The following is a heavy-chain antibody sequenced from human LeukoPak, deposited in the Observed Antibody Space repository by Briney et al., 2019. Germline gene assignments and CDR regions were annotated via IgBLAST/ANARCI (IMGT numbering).Heavy chain of an antibody. D-gene: IGHD2-2*01. J-gene: IGHJ4*02. CDR2: IKQDGSEK. Sequence: GGSLRLSCAASGFTFSTYCMSWVRQAPGKGLEWVTSIKQDGSEKYYVDSVKDRFTISRDNAKNSLYLHMNSLRAEDTAVYYCARDGGYCSSTSCYPYFDYWGQGTLVTVSS. V-gene: IGHV3-7*01. CDR3: ARDGGYCSSTSCYPYFDY. CDR1: GFTFSTYC.